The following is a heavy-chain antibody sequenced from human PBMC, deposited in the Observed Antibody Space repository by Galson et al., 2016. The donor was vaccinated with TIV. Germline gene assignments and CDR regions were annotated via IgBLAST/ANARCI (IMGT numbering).Heavy chain of an antibody. Sequence: SVKVSCKASGYTFTSYYMNWVRQAPGRGLEWMGIINPSGGSTTYAQKFQGRVTMTRDTSTATVYMELSSLRNEDTAVYYCAIPWGELFGLGSLDIWGQGTMVTVAS. V-gene: IGHV1-46*03. CDR2: INPSGGST. D-gene: IGHD1-26*01. CDR1: GYTFTSYY. J-gene: IGHJ3*02. CDR3: AIPWGELFGLGSLDI.